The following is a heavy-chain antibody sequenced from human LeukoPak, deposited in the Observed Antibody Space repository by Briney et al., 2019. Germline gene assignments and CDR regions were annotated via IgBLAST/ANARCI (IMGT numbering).Heavy chain of an antibody. J-gene: IGHJ6*02. Sequence: PGGSLRLSCVASGFNFSSYAMSWVRQAPGKGLEWVSSLTGSGRTTFYADSVRGRFTISRDNSKSTLYLQMSSLRAEDTATYYRAKDQTPLYFYYYGMDVWGQGTTVTVSS. CDR3: AKDQTPLYFYYYGMDV. CDR1: GFNFSSYA. CDR2: LTGSGRTT. V-gene: IGHV3-23*01.